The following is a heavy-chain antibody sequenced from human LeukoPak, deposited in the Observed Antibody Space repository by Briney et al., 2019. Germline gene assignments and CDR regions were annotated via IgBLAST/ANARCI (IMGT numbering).Heavy chain of an antibody. CDR1: GESFSGYY. CDR3: TRPWQRRYYMDV. V-gene: IGHV4-34*01. Sequence: SETLSLTCAVYGESFSGYYWTWVRQPPGKGLEWIGDINHSGRTTYNPSLKSRVIISVDTSKNLFSLNLTSVTTADTAVYYCTRPWQRRYYMDVWGKGTTVAVSS. CDR2: INHSGRT. J-gene: IGHJ6*03.